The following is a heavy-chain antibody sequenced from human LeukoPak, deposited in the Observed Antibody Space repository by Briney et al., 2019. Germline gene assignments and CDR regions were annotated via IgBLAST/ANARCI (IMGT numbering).Heavy chain of an antibody. CDR3: ARSTAGLDY. J-gene: IGHJ4*02. CDR1: GFTFSNYR. Sequence: GGSLRLSCAASGFTFSNYRMSWVRQAPGKGLEWVANIRQDGSEKYYVDSMRGRFTISRDNAKNLLYLQMSSLRAEDTAVYYCARSTAGLDYWGQGTLVTVSS. D-gene: IGHD1-1*01. CDR2: IRQDGSEK. V-gene: IGHV3-7*01.